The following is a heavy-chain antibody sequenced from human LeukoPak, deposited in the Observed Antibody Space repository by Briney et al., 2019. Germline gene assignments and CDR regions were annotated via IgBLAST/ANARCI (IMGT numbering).Heavy chain of an antibody. V-gene: IGHV3-21*01. CDR2: ISSSSSYI. J-gene: IGHJ3*02. Sequence: GGSLRLSCTASGFTFSSYSMNWVRQAPGKGLEWVSSISSSSSYIYYADSVKGRFTISRDNAKNSLYLQMNSLRAEDTAVYYCARENNDFWSDPKMGDAFDIWGQGTMVTVSS. D-gene: IGHD3-3*01. CDR3: ARENNDFWSDPKMGDAFDI. CDR1: GFTFSSYS.